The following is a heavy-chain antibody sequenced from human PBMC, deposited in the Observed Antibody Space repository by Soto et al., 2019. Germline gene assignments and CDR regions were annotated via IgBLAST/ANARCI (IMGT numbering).Heavy chain of an antibody. D-gene: IGHD5-18*01. CDR3: ARGPSSTGVSYGYEYYGMDV. J-gene: IGHJ6*02. CDR2: ISSSSSTI. CDR1: GFTFSSYS. V-gene: IGHV3-48*02. Sequence: EVQLVESGGGLVQPGGSLRLSCAASGFTFSSYSMNWVRQAPGKGLEWVSYISSSSSTIYYADSVKGRFTISRDNAKNSRYLQMNSLRDEDTAVYYCARGPSSTGVSYGYEYYGMDVWGQGTTVTVSS.